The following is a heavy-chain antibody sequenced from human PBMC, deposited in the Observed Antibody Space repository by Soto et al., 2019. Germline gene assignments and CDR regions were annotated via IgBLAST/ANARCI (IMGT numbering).Heavy chain of an antibody. CDR3: AKGIGSASYYPFDS. J-gene: IGHJ4*02. D-gene: IGHD1-26*01. CDR1: GFTFSSYA. V-gene: IGHV3-23*01. Sequence: EVQLLESGGGVVQPGGSLRLSCAASGFTFSSYAMSWVRQAPGKGLEWVSAISGSGGSTYYADSVKGRFTISRDNSKSTLYLQMNSLRAEDTAVYYCAKGIGSASYYPFDSWGQGTLVTVSS. CDR2: ISGSGGST.